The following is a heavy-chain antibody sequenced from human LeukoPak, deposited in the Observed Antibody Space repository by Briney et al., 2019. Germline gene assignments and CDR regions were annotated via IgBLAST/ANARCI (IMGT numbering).Heavy chain of an antibody. Sequence: PRASVKVSCKASGYTFTSYAISWVRQAPGQGLEWMGGIIPIFGTANYAQKFQGRVTITTDESTSTAYMELSSLRSEDTAVYYCARPRSSSVRESFDYWGQGTLVTVSS. CDR3: ARPRSSSVRESFDY. V-gene: IGHV1-69*05. CDR1: GYTFTSYA. D-gene: IGHD6-6*01. J-gene: IGHJ4*02. CDR2: IIPIFGTA.